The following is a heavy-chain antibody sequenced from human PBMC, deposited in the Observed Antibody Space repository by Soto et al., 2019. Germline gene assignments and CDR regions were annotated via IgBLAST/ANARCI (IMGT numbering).Heavy chain of an antibody. V-gene: IGHV4-59*08. CDR1: GGSISSYY. D-gene: IGHD3-9*01. CDR3: ARHDWAKPFDY. CDR2: IYYTGTT. Sequence: SETLSLTCTVSGGSISSYYWSWIRQPPGKGLEWIGYIYYTGTTTYNPSIKSRVTISVDSSKNQFSLNLTSVSAADTAVYYCARHDWAKPFDYWGQGTLVTVSS. J-gene: IGHJ4*02.